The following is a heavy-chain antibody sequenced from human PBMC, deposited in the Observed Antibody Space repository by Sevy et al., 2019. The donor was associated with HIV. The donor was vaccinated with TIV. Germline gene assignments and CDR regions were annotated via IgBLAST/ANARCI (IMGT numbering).Heavy chain of an antibody. Sequence: SETLSLTCTVSGGSISSSSYYWGWIRQPPGKGLEWIGSIYYSGSTYYNPSLKGRFTISVDTSKNQFSLKLSSVTAADRAVYYCASQGGARSAFDIWGQGTMVTVSS. D-gene: IGHD1-26*01. J-gene: IGHJ3*02. CDR2: IYYSGST. CDR3: ASQGGARSAFDI. V-gene: IGHV4-39*01. CDR1: GGSISSSSYY.